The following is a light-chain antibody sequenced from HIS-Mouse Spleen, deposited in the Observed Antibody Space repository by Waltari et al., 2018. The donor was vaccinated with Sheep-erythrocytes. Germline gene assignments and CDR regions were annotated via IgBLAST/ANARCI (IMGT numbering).Light chain of an antibody. J-gene: IGLJ1*01. CDR2: EVS. Sequence: QSALTQPRSVSGSPGQSVTIPCTGTSRAFWGYNYVSWYQQHPGKAPKPMIYEVSKRPSGVPDRFSGSKSGNTASLTISGLQAEDEADYYCCSYAGSYNHVFATGTKVTVL. V-gene: IGLV2-11*01. CDR1: SRAFWGYNY. CDR3: CSYAGSYNHV.